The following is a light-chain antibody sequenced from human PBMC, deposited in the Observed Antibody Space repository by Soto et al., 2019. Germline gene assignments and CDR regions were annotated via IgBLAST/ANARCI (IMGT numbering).Light chain of an antibody. CDR1: SSDVGGYNY. CDR2: EVS. V-gene: IGLV2-8*01. CDR3: SSYSGTNYHYV. J-gene: IGLJ1*01. Sequence: QSVLTQPPSASGSFGQSVTISCTGTSSDVGGYNYVSWYQQHPGKAPKLMIYEVSERPSGVPDRSSGSKSGTTASLTVSGLQADDEADYYCSSYSGTNYHYVFGTGTKLTVL.